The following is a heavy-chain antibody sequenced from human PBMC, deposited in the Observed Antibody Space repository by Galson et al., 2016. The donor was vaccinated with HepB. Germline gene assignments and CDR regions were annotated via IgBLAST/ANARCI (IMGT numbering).Heavy chain of an antibody. V-gene: IGHV3-33*06. J-gene: IGHJ4*02. Sequence: SLRLSCAASGFTFSSYAMHWVRQAPGKGLEWVAVIWYDGSHEYYADSVKGRFTISRDNSKNTVYLQMNSLSAEDTAVYYRAKNSYSSAWYPDYWGQGTLVTVSS. D-gene: IGHD6-19*01. CDR1: GFTFSSYA. CDR2: IWYDGSHE. CDR3: AKNSYSSAWYPDY.